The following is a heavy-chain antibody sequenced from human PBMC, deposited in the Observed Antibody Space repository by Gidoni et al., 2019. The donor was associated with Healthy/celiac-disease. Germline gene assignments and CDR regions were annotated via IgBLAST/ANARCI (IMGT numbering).Heavy chain of an antibody. J-gene: IGHJ4*02. Sequence: QVQLQQWGAGLLKPSETLSLTCAVYGGSFSGYYWSWIRQPPGKGLEWIGEITHSGSTNYNPSLKSRVTISVDTSKNQFSLKLSSVTAADTAVYYCARVPRSDFWSGYDVGDYFDYWGQGTLVTVSS. CDR1: GGSFSGYY. CDR3: ARVPRSDFWSGYDVGDYFDY. D-gene: IGHD3-3*01. CDR2: ITHSGST. V-gene: IGHV4-34*01.